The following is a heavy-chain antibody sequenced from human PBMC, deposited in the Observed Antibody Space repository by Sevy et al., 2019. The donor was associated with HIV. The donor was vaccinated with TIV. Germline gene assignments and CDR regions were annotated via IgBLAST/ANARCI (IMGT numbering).Heavy chain of an antibody. Sequence: ASVKVSCKASGYTLSAYHMHWVRQAPGQGLEWMGWINPNSGGTHYAQKFQGRVTMTRDTSVSTAYMELSRLRFDDTATYYCARGPLAHLWSFSHGMDVWGQGTTVTVSS. CDR2: INPNSGGT. D-gene: IGHD3-10*01. V-gene: IGHV1-2*02. CDR3: ARGPLAHLWSFSHGMDV. J-gene: IGHJ6*02. CDR1: GYTLSAYH.